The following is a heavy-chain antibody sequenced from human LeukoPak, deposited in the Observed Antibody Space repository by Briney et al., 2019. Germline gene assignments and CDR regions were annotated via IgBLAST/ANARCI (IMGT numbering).Heavy chain of an antibody. J-gene: IGHJ4*02. D-gene: IGHD3-22*01. CDR3: AEGGRYYYDSSGYRDYFDY. V-gene: IGHV3-23*01. Sequence: GGSLRLSCAASGFTFSSYAMSWVRQAPGKGLEWVSAISGSGGSTYYADSVKGRFTISRDNSKNTLYLQMNSLRAEDTAVYYCAEGGRYYYDSSGYRDYFDYWGQGTLVTVSS. CDR2: ISGSGGST. CDR1: GFTFSSYA.